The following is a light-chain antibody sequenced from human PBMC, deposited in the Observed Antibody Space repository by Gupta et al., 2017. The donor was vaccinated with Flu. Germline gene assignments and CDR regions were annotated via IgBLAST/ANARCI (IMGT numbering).Light chain of an antibody. CDR1: SSNIWAGYD. CDR3: QSYDSSLSGSV. Sequence: QSVLPPPPSVSGAPGQRVTISCTGSSSNIWAGYDVHWYQQLPGTAPKLLIYGNSNRPSGVPDRFSGSKSGTSASLAITGLQAEDEADYYCQSYDSSLSGSVFGGGTKLTVL. J-gene: IGLJ2*01. V-gene: IGLV1-40*01. CDR2: GNS.